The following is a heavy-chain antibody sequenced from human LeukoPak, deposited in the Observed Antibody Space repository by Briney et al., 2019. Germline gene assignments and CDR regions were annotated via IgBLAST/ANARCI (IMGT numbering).Heavy chain of an antibody. J-gene: IGHJ6*03. V-gene: IGHV3-23*01. CDR1: GFTFSSYG. CDR2: ISGSGGST. Sequence: GGSLRLSCAASGFTFSSYGMSWVRQAPGKGLEWVSAISGSGGSTYYADSVKGRFTISRDNSKNTLYLQMNSLRAEDTAVYYCATRDDYGDYGYYMDVWGKGTTVTISS. CDR3: ATRDDYGDYGYYMDV. D-gene: IGHD4-17*01.